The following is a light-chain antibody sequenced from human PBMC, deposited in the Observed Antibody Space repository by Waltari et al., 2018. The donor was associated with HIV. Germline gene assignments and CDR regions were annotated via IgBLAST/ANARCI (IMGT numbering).Light chain of an antibody. CDR1: QSLPHSNGYHY. V-gene: IGKV2-28*01. CDR2: LGS. J-gene: IGKJ1*01. CDR3: MQALQTPT. Sequence: EIVMTQSPLSLPVSPGEPASISCRSSQSLPHSNGYHYLDWYLQKPGQSPQLLIYLGSNRASGVPDRFRGSGSGTDFTLKISRVEAEDVGVYYCMQALQTPTFGQGTKVEIK.